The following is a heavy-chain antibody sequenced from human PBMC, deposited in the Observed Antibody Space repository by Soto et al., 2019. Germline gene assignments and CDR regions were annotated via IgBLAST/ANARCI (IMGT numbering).Heavy chain of an antibody. V-gene: IGHV3-15*07. D-gene: IGHD3-10*01. Sequence: EVQMVESGGGLVKPGGSLRLSCAVSGFSFRDAWMNWVRQAPGKGLEWVGRIKSRAAGGAIDYAAPVKGRFTISRDDSEDTLYLQINSLQTEATAMYYCTTDGSFGGVVVAFHLWGQGTMLSVSS. CDR2: IKSRAAGGAI. CDR3: TTDGSFGGVVVAFHL. CDR1: GFSFRDAW. J-gene: IGHJ3*01.